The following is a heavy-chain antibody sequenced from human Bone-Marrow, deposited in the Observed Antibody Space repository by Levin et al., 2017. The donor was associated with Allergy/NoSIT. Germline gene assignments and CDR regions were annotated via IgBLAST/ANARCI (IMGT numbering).Heavy chain of an antibody. CDR2: INHSGST. J-gene: IGHJ5*02. D-gene: IGHD3-9*01. V-gene: IGHV4-34*01. Sequence: PSETLSLTCAVYGGSFSGYYWSWIRQPPGKGLEWIGEINHSGSTNYNPSLKSRVTISVDTSKNQFSLKLSSVTAADTAVYYCASSVSYAYDILTGAAFDPWGQGTLVTVSS. CDR3: ASSVSYAYDILTGAAFDP. CDR1: GGSFSGYY.